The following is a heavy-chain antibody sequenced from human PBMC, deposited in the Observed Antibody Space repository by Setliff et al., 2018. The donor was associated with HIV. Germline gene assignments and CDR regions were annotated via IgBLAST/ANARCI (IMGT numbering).Heavy chain of an antibody. CDR3: ARGLMVNDADPFDY. J-gene: IGHJ4*02. Sequence: SETLSLTCSVSGGVSGGDMGVHDWSWIRQPPGKGLEWIGYIYTSENTNYNPSLKSRVTISMDTSKNQFSLRLDSVTAADTAVYYCARGLMVNDADPFDYWGQGALVTVSS. D-gene: IGHD2-8*01. CDR2: IYTSENT. CDR1: GGVSGGDMGVHD. V-gene: IGHV4-61*08.